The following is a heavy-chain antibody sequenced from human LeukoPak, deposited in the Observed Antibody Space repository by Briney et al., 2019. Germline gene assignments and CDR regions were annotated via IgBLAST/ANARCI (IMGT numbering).Heavy chain of an antibody. CDR1: GGSISGNY. CDR2: IHSSGYT. V-gene: IGHV4-4*09. CDR3: TKRQGPTSGSYDYFDP. J-gene: IGHJ5*02. D-gene: IGHD1-26*01. Sequence: SETLSHTCTVSGGSISGNYWSWIRQPPGQGLEWIAYIHSSGYTNYNPSLKSRVTISVDTSNNQFSLKVTSVTAADTAMYYCTKRQGPTSGSYDYFDPWGQGALVTVSS.